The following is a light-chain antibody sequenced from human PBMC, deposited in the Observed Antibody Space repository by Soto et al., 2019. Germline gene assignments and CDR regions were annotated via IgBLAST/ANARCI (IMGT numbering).Light chain of an antibody. J-gene: IGLJ2*01. CDR2: AIN. Sequence: QSVLTQPPSVSGTPGQRVTLSCSGSSSHIGSNSVNWYQHLPGTAPNLLIYAINERPSGVPDRFSGSQSGTSASLAISGLQSEDEDAYDCAAWDDSLHGVIFGGGTKLTVL. CDR3: AAWDDSLHGVI. CDR1: SSHIGSNS. V-gene: IGLV1-44*01.